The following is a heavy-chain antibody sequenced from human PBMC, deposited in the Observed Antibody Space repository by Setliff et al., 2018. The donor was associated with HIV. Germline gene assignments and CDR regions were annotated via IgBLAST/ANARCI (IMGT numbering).Heavy chain of an antibody. CDR1: RFDFNNYW. V-gene: IGHV3-48*01. J-gene: IGHJ5*02. CDR3: ARSVVVAAGA. CDR2: ISSSSSTI. D-gene: IGHD2-15*01. Sequence: GGSLRLSCAASRFDFNNYWMCWVRQAPGKGLEWVSYISSSSSTIYYADSVKGRFTISRDNAKNSLYLQMNSLRAEDTAVYYCARSVVVAAGAWGQGTLVTVSS.